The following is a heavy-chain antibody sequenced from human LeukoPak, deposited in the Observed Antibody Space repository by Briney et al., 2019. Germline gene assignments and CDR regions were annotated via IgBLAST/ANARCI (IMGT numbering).Heavy chain of an antibody. CDR3: ARGRYSSDY. V-gene: IGHV1-2*02. D-gene: IGHD6-13*01. CDR2: INPNSGGT. J-gene: IGHJ4*02. Sequence: ASVKVSCKASGYTFTGYYMHWVRQAPGQGLEWMGWINPNSGGTNYAQKFQGRVTITADKSTSTAYMELSSLRSGDTAVYYCARGRYSSDYWGQGTLVTVSS. CDR1: GYTFTGYY.